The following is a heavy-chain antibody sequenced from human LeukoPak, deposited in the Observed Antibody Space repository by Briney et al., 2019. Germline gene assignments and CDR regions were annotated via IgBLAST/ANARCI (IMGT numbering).Heavy chain of an antibody. CDR2: INYSGST. CDR1: GGSISSYY. V-gene: IGHV4-59*01. Sequence: SETLSLTCTVSGGSISSYYWSWIRQPPGKGLEWIGYINYSGSTNYNPSLKSRVTISVDTSKNQFSLKLSSVTAADTAVYYCARDRVVVVVAATHYYMDVWGKGTTVTVSS. J-gene: IGHJ6*03. CDR3: ARDRVVVVVAATHYYMDV. D-gene: IGHD2-15*01.